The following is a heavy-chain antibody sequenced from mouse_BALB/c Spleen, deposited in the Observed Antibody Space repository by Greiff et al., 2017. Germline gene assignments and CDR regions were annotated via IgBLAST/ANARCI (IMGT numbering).Heavy chain of an antibody. CDR1: GYTFTEYT. CDR2: INPNNGGT. D-gene: IGHD2-4*01. CDR3: ARKADYDYDEGFAY. V-gene: IGHV1-18*01. Sequence: EVQLQQSGAELMKPGASVKISCKTSGYTFTEYTMHWVKQSHGKSLEWIGGINPNNGGTSYNQKFKGKATLTVDKSSSTAYMELRSLTSEDSAVYYCARKADYDYDEGFAYWGQGTLVTVSA. J-gene: IGHJ3*01.